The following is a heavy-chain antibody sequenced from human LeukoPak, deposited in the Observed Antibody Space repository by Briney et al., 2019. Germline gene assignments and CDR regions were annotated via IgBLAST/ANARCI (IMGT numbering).Heavy chain of an antibody. D-gene: IGHD2-15*01. J-gene: IGHJ4*02. CDR3: ARSDCSGGSCSYLGFDY. CDR2: IYYSGST. CDR1: GGSISSYY. Sequence: PSETLSLTCTVSGGSISSYYWSWIRQPPGKGLEWIGYIYYSGSTNYNPSLKSRVTISVDTSKNQFSLKLSSVTAADTAVYYCARSDCSGGSCSYLGFDYWGQGTLVTVSS. V-gene: IGHV4-59*01.